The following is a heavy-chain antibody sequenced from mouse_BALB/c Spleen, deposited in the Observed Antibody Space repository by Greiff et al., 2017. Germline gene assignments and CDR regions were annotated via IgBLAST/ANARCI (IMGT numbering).Heavy chain of an antibody. CDR3: AREGPSLYYGNAFAY. CDR2: ISYDGSN. V-gene: IGHV3-6*02. D-gene: IGHD2-1*01. Sequence: VQLKESGPGLVKPSQSLSLTCSVTGYSITSGYYWNWIRQFPGNKLEWMGYISYDGSNNYNPSLKNRISITRDTSKNQFFLKLNSVTTEDTATYDCAREGPSLYYGNAFAYWGQGTLVTVSA. CDR1: GYSITSGYY. J-gene: IGHJ3*01.